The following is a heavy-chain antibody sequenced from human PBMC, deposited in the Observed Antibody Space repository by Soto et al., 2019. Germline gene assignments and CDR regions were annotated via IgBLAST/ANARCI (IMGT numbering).Heavy chain of an antibody. Sequence: QVQLVQSGAEVKKPGSSVKVSCKASGGTFSSYAISWVRQAPGQGLEWMGGIIPIFGTANYAQKFQGRVTITADESTSTASMELSSLRSEDTAVYYCAREDGYYYSSGYPPRDDAFDIWGQGTMVTVSS. CDR1: GGTFSSYA. J-gene: IGHJ3*02. CDR2: IIPIFGTA. CDR3: AREDGYYYSSGYPPRDDAFDI. V-gene: IGHV1-69*01. D-gene: IGHD3-22*01.